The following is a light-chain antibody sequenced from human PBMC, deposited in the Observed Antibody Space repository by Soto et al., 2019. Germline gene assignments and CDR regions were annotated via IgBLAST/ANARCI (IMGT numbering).Light chain of an antibody. CDR1: NSNIGSNT. J-gene: IGLJ3*02. CDR2: SNN. CDR3: AAWDDSLNGRV. V-gene: IGLV1-44*01. Sequence: QSVLTQPPSASGTPGQRVTISCSGSNSNIGSNTVNWYQQLPGTAPKLLMYSNNQRPSGVPDRFSGSKSGTSASLAISGLQSEHEAGYYCAAWDDSLNGRVFGGGAKVTVL.